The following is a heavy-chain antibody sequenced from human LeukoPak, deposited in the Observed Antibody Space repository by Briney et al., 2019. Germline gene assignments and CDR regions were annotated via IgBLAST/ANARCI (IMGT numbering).Heavy chain of an antibody. CDR2: VDPSNDDT. D-gene: IGHD2-21*01. J-gene: IGHJ4*02. V-gene: IGHV1-2*02. Sequence: ASEKVSCKASGYTFTDHSIHWVRQAPGQGLEWMGYVDPSNDDTNYAPKFHDRVTMTGDTSIRTAYMELSRLTSDDTAVYYCARSLFVAFTDWGQGTLVIVSS. CDR1: GYTFTDHS. CDR3: ARSLFVAFTD.